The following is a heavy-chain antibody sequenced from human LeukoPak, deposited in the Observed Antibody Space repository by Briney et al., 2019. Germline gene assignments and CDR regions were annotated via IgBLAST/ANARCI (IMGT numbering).Heavy chain of an antibody. CDR1: GFTFISYS. CDR2: ISYDGSHK. CDR3: ARDAAMANDY. J-gene: IGHJ4*02. Sequence: PGGSLRLSCAASGFTFISYSMHWVRQAPGKGLEWVALISYDGSHKYYADSVKGRFTISRDNAKNSLYLQMNSLRAEDTAVYYCARDAAMANDYWGQGTPVTVSS. V-gene: IGHV3-30*04. D-gene: IGHD5-18*01.